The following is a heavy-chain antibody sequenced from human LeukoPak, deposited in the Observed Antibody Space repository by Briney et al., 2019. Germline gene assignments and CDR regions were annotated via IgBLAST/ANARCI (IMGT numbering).Heavy chain of an antibody. Sequence: GGSLRLSCAVSGFNFSTYSMNWVRQAPGKGLEWVSSISSRSSYTYYADSVKGRFTISRDNAKNSLYLQMNSLRAEDTAVYYCARDFWAHWYFDLWGRGTLVTVSS. CDR1: GFNFSTYS. J-gene: IGHJ2*01. CDR2: ISSRSSYT. D-gene: IGHD3-3*01. V-gene: IGHV3-21*01. CDR3: ARDFWAHWYFDL.